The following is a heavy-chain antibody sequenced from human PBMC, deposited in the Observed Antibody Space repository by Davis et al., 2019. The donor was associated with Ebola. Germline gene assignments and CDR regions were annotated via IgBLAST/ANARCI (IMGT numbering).Heavy chain of an antibody. CDR2: ISSSGNNI. J-gene: IGHJ4*02. Sequence: GGSLGLSCASSGFTFTNAWMSWVRQAPGEGVGWVFYISSSGNNIYSADSVKGRFTISRDNAKNSLYLPMNSLTDEDTAVYYCARDAIDGNGYYTAFDHWGQGTLVSVSS. V-gene: IGHV3-11*04. CDR1: GFTFTNAW. CDR3: ARDAIDGNGYYTAFDH. D-gene: IGHD3-3*01.